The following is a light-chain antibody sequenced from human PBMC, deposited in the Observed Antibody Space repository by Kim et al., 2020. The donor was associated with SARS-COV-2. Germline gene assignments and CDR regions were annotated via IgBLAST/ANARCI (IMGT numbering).Light chain of an antibody. Sequence: SASVGDRVTITCRASQSISSWLAWYQQKPGKAPKLLIYKASSLESEVPSRFSGRGSGTEFTLTISSLQPDDFATYYCQQYNSYPYTFGQGTKLEI. CDR1: QSISSW. CDR2: KAS. V-gene: IGKV1-5*03. J-gene: IGKJ2*01. CDR3: QQYNSYPYT.